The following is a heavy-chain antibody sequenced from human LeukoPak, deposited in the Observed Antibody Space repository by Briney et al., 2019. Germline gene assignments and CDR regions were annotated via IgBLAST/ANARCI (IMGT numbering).Heavy chain of an antibody. CDR1: GGTFSSYA. V-gene: IGHV1-69*13. D-gene: IGHD5-24*01. CDR3: ARGPGDGYNGDWFDP. Sequence: GASVKVSCKASGGTFSSYAISWVRQAPGQGLEWMGGIIPIFDTATYAQKFQGRATSTADEPTSTAYMELSSLKSEDTAVYYGARGPGDGYNGDWFDPWGQGTLVTVSS. CDR2: IIPIFDTA. J-gene: IGHJ5*02.